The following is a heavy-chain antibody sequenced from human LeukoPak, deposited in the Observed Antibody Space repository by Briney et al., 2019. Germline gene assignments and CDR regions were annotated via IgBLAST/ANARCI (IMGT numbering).Heavy chain of an antibody. CDR1: GFTVSSNY. V-gene: IGHV3-53*01. CDR2: IYSGGST. D-gene: IGHD3-9*01. CDR3: AMTDDILIASSY. J-gene: IGHJ4*02. Sequence: GGSLRLSCAASGFTVSSNYMSWVRQAPGKGLEWVSVIYSGGSTYYADSVKGRFTISRDNSKNTLYLQMNSLRAEDTGVYYCAMTDDILIASSYWGQGTSVTVSS.